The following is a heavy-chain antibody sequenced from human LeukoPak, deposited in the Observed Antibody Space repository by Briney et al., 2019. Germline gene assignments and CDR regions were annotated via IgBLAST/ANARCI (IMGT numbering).Heavy chain of an antibody. CDR2: INSDGSST. CDR1: GFTFTSYA. D-gene: IGHD6-19*01. Sequence: GGSLRLSCAASGFTFTSYAMSWVRQAPGKGLVWVSRINSDGSSTSYADSVKGRFTISRDNAKNTLYLQMNSLRAEDTAVYYCAYSSSGWYVYWGQGTLVTVSS. CDR3: AYSSSGWYVY. V-gene: IGHV3-74*01. J-gene: IGHJ4*02.